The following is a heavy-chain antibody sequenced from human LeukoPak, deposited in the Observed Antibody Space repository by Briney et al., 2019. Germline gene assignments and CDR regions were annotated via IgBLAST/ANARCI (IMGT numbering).Heavy chain of an antibody. J-gene: IGHJ5*02. CDR2: IRVDGIDK. CDR3: ARPLMYYYGSETYFWFDL. D-gene: IGHD3-10*01. Sequence: QPGGSLRLSCAASGFSFHKYGMHWVRQAPGKGLEWVAYIRVDGIDKYYPDSVKGRFTISRDNSKSTVYLQMNSLIPDDTAVYYCARPLMYYYGSETYFWFDLWGQGTLATVSS. V-gene: IGHV3-30*02. CDR1: GFSFHKYG.